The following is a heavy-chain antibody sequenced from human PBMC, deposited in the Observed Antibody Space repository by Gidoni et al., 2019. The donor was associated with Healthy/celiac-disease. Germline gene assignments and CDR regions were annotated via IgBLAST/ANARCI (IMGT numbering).Heavy chain of an antibody. V-gene: IGHV3-64*01. CDR1: GFPFSSYA. J-gene: IGHJ6*02. CDR2: ISSNGGST. CDR3: ARVGSLGGMDV. Sequence: EVQLVESGGGLVQPGGSLRLSCAASGFPFSSYAMHWVRQAPGKGLEYVSAISSNGGSTYYANSVKGRFTISRDNSKNTLYLQMGSLRAEDMAVYYCARVGSLGGMDVWGQGTTVTVSS. D-gene: IGHD7-27*01.